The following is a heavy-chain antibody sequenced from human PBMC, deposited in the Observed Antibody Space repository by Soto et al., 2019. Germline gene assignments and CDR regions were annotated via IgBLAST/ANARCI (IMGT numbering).Heavy chain of an antibody. Sequence: PSETLSLTCTVSGGSISSSSYYWGWIRQPPGKGLEWVGYIYYSGSTNYDPSLKGRVTISLDASKNQFSLKLSSVTAADTAVYYCARQAGLLDYWGQGTLVTVSS. CDR3: ARQAGLLDY. CDR1: GGSISSSSYY. V-gene: IGHV4-61*05. CDR2: IYYSGST. J-gene: IGHJ4*02.